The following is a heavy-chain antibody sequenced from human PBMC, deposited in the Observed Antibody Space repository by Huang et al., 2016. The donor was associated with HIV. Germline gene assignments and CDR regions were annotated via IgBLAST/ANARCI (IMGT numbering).Heavy chain of an antibody. CDR3: ARDVIAAAGKYFDY. J-gene: IGHJ4*02. V-gene: IGHV3-21*01. Sequence: EVQLVESGGGLVKPGGSLRLSCAASGFSFSCYSINGGRQAPVKGLEWVSSITGGISFIDYADSVKGRFTISRDNAKNSLYLQMNSLRAEDTAVYYCARDVIAAAGKYFDYWGQGTLVTVSS. D-gene: IGHD6-13*01. CDR2: ITGGISFI. CDR1: GFSFSCYS.